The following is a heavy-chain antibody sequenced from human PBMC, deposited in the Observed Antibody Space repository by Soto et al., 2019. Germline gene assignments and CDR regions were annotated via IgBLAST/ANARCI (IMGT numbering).Heavy chain of an antibody. CDR3: AHVRQLVLDH. Sequence: GGSRRLSCAASGFTFNNYAMSWVRQAPGKGLEWVSGISSDGSTYYADSVKGRFTLSSDNYKKTWYLQVNSLIADDTAIYYCAHVRQLVLDHWGQGTLVTVSS. CDR2: ISSDGST. D-gene: IGHD6-6*01. V-gene: IGHV3-23*01. J-gene: IGHJ4*02. CDR1: GFTFNNYA.